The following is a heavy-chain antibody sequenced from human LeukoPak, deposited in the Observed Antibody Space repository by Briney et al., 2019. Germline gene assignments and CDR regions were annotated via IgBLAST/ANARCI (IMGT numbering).Heavy chain of an antibody. V-gene: IGHV3-23*01. CDR3: AKDYYGSGSYSEYYYYYYMDV. J-gene: IGHJ6*03. D-gene: IGHD3-10*01. CDR1: GFTFSSYG. CDR2: ISGSGGST. Sequence: GGTLRLSCAASGFTFSSYGMSWVRQAPGKGLEWVSAISGSGGSTYYADSVKGRFTISRDNSKNTLYLQMNSLRAEDTAVYYCAKDYYGSGSYSEYYYYYYMDVWGKGTTVTISS.